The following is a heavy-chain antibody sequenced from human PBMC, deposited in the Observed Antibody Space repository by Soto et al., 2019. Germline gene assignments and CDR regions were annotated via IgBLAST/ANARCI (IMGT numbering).Heavy chain of an antibody. V-gene: IGHV1-69*13. J-gene: IGHJ4*02. CDR1: GGTFSSYA. D-gene: IGHD3-22*01. CDR2: IIPIFGTA. Sequence: SVKVSCKASGGTFSSYAISWVRQAPGQGLEWMGGIIPIFGTANYAQKFQGRVTITADESTSTAYMELSSLRSEDTAVYYCARGYYYDSSGYFHLPHDYWGQGTLVTVSS. CDR3: ARGYYYDSSGYFHLPHDY.